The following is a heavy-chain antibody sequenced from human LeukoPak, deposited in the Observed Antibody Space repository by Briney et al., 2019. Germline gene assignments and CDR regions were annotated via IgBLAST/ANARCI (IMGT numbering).Heavy chain of an antibody. Sequence: ASAKVSCKASGYTFTSNEIYWVRQATGQGLEWMGWVNPNSGNTGYAQKFQGRVTITRNTSISTAYMEMSSLRSEDTAIYYCARNYNGLNYWGQGTLVTVSS. J-gene: IGHJ4*02. D-gene: IGHD3-10*01. CDR1: GYTFTSNE. CDR2: VNPNSGNT. V-gene: IGHV1-8*03. CDR3: ARNYNGLNY.